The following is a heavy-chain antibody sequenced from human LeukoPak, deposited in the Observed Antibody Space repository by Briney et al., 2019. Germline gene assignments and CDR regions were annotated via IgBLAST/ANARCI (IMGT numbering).Heavy chain of an antibody. CDR3: AKSMKRGVRVYFDY. Sequence: GGSLRLSCAASGFTFDDYAMHWVRQAPGKGLEWVSLISGDGGSTYYADSVKGRFTISRDNSKNSLYLRMNSLRTENTALYYCAKSMKRGVRVYFDYWGQGTLVTVSS. D-gene: IGHD4-23*01. J-gene: IGHJ4*02. V-gene: IGHV3-43*02. CDR2: ISGDGGST. CDR1: GFTFDDYA.